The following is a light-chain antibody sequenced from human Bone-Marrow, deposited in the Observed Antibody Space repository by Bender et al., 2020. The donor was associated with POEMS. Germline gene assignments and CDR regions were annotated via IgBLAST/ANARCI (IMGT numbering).Light chain of an antibody. CDR1: SSNMGAGYG. Sequence: QSVLTQPPSASGTPGQRVTISCSGTSSNMGAGYGVNWYQQLPGTAPKLLIYNNENRPSGVPDRISGSKSGTSASLAITGLQAEDEADYYCQSYDISLSGWVFGGGTKLTAL. V-gene: IGLV1-40*01. CDR2: NNE. CDR3: QSYDISLSGWV. J-gene: IGLJ3*02.